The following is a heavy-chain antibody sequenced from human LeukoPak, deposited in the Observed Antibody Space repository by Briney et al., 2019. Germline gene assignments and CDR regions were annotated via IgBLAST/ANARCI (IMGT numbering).Heavy chain of an antibody. D-gene: IGHD3-10*01. Sequence: PVGSLRLSCAASGFTFSSSDMHWVRQVIGEGLGWVSAIDTAGDTYYLASVKGRFTISRENAKSSLYLQMNSLRAGDTAVYCCARVGRLFAFDIWGQGTMDPVFS. CDR2: IDTAGDT. J-gene: IGHJ3*02. CDR3: ARVGRLFAFDI. CDR1: GFTFSSSD. V-gene: IGHV3-13*04.